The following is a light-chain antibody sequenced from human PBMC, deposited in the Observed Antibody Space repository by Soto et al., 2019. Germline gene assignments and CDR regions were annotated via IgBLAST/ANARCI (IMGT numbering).Light chain of an antibody. J-gene: IGKJ5*01. CDR2: GAS. CDR3: QQYNNWPPIT. Sequence: EIVLTQSPATLSVSPGERATLSCRASQSISSNLAWYQQKPGQAPRLLIYGASTRATGIPARFSGSGSGTEFTLPISSLLSEDFAVYYCQQYNNWPPITFGQGTRLDIK. CDR1: QSISSN. V-gene: IGKV3-15*01.